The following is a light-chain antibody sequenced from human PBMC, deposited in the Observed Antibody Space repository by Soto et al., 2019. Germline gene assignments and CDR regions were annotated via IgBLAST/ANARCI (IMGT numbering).Light chain of an antibody. CDR3: SSCAGSNHLV. J-gene: IGLJ2*01. CDR2: EVS. Sequence: QSALTQPPSASGSPGQSVTISCTGTSSDVGACNYVSWFQQHPGKAPKLMIYEVSKRPSGVPYRFSGSKSGSTPSLTVSGVQDEDEDDYCCSSCAGSNHLVFGGGTKLTVL. CDR1: SSDVGACNY. V-gene: IGLV2-8*01.